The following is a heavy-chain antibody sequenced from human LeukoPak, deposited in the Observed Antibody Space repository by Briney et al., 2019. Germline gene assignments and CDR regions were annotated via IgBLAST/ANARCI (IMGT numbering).Heavy chain of an antibody. J-gene: IGHJ6*03. CDR2: IKQDGSEK. D-gene: IGHD4-11*01. Sequence: GGSLRLSCAASGFNFSNYWMSWVRQAPGKGLEWVANIKQDGSEKYYADSVKGRFTISRDNAKNSLYLQMDSLRAEDTAVYYCARDVKTTLYNYCYMDVWGKGTTVTVSS. V-gene: IGHV3-7*01. CDR3: ARDVKTTLYNYCYMDV. CDR1: GFNFSNYW.